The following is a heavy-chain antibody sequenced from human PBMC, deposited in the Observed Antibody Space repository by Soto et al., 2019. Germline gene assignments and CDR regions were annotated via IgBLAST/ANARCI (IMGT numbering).Heavy chain of an antibody. CDR2: IYPGDSDT. V-gene: IGHV5-51*01. CDR1: GYTLISYW. J-gene: IGHJ4*02. CDR3: ARIIAASGTGFDY. D-gene: IGHD3-16*02. Sequence: GESLKISCKASGYTLISYWIAWVRQKPGKGLEWMGMIYPGDSDTRYSPSFQGQVTISADKSINTAYLQWSSLEASDTAVYYCARIIAASGTGFDYWGQGTLVTVSS.